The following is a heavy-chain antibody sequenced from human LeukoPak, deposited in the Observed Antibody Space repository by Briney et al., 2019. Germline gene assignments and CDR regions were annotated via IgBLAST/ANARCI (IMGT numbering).Heavy chain of an antibody. CDR3: ARVASGSYYYYGMDV. CDR2: IIPILGIA. J-gene: IGHJ6*02. CDR1: GGTFSSYA. Sequence: SVKVSCKASGGTFSSYAISWGRHAPGQGLEWMGRIIPILGIANYAQKFQGRVTITADKSTSTAYMELSSLRSEDTAVYYCARVASGSYYYYGMDVWGQGTTVTVSS. D-gene: IGHD3-22*01. V-gene: IGHV1-69*04.